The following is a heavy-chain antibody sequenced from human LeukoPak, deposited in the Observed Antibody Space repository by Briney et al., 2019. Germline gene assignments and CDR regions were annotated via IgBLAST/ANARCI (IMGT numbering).Heavy chain of an antibody. CDR3: ARDLAYCGGDCYPRPYYYGMDV. CDR2: IWYDGSNK. D-gene: IGHD2-21*02. J-gene: IGHJ6*02. CDR1: GFTFSSYG. V-gene: IGHV3-33*01. Sequence: GRSLRPSCAASGFTFSSYGMHWVRQAPGKGLEWVAVIWYDGSNKYYADSVKGRFTISRDNSKNTLYLQMNSLRAEDTAVYYCARDLAYCGGDCYPRPYYYGMDVWGQGTTVTVSS.